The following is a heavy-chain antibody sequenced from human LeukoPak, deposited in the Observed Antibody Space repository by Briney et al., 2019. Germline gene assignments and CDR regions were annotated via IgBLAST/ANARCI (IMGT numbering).Heavy chain of an antibody. Sequence: ASVKVSCKASGYTFTSYDINWVRQATGQGLEWMGWMNPNSGGTNYAQKFQGRVTMTRDTSISTAYMELSRLRSDDTAVYYCARVLVVHYYDSRHAFDIWGQRTMVTVSS. CDR3: ARVLVVHYYDSRHAFDI. J-gene: IGHJ3*02. CDR1: GYTFTSYD. CDR2: MNPNSGGT. V-gene: IGHV1-2*02. D-gene: IGHD3-22*01.